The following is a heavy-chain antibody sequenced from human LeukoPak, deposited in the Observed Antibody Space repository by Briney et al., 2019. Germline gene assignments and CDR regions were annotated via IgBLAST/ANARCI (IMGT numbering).Heavy chain of an antibody. J-gene: IGHJ4*02. V-gene: IGHV3-7*03. D-gene: IGHD5-24*01. CDR1: GFTFSSYW. CDR3: ARSSRDGYENWGREWKVGVY. Sequence: GGSLRLSCAASGFTFSSYWMSWVRQTPGKGLEWVANIKQDGNDKYYVDSVKGRFTISRDNAKNSLYLQMNSLRAEDTAVYYCARSSRDGYENWGREWKVGVYWGQGTLVTVSS. CDR2: IKQDGNDK.